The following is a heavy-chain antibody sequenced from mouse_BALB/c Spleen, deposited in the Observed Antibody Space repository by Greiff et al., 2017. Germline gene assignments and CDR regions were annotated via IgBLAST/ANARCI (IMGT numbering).Heavy chain of an antibody. V-gene: IGHV1-77*01. CDR3: ARYDYGSSDGVLYYFDY. Sequence: QVQLQQSGAELARPGPSVKLSCKASGYTFTDYYINWVKQRTGQGLEWIGEIYPGSGNTYYNEKFKGKATLTADKSSSTAYMQLSSLTSEDSAVYFCARYDYGSSDGVLYYFDYWGQGTTLTVSS. D-gene: IGHD1-1*01. J-gene: IGHJ2*01. CDR1: GYTFTDYY. CDR2: IYPGSGNT.